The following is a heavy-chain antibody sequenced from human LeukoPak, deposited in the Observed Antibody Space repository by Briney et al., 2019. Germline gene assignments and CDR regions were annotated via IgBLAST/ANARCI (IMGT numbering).Heavy chain of an antibody. Sequence: GGSLRLSCSASGFTFSSYAMHWVRQAPGKGLEYVSAISSNGGSTYYADSVKGRFTISRDNSKNTLYLQMSSLRAEDTAVYYCVKGGIAVAAPFDYWGQGTLVTVSS. CDR1: GFTFSSYA. V-gene: IGHV3-64D*06. J-gene: IGHJ4*02. CDR3: VKGGIAVAAPFDY. CDR2: ISSNGGST. D-gene: IGHD6-19*01.